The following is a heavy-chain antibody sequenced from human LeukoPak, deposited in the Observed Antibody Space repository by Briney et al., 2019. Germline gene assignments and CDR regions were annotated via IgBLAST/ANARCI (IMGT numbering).Heavy chain of an antibody. CDR2: IIPIFGTA. V-gene: IGHV1-69*13. D-gene: IGHD4-17*01. CDR3: ASPIDYGDYFSPPGY. CDR1: GGTFSSYA. J-gene: IGHJ4*02. Sequence: SVKVSCKASGGTFSSYAISWVRQAPGQGLEWIGGIIPIFGTANYAQKFQGRVTITADESTSTAYMELSSLRSEDTAVYYCASPIDYGDYFSPPGYWGQGTLVTVSS.